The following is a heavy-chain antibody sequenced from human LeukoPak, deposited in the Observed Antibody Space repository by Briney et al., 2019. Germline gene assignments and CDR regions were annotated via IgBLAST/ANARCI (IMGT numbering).Heavy chain of an antibody. Sequence: ASVKVSCKASGGTFSSYAISWVRQAPGQGLEWMGGIIPVFGTANYAQKFQGRVTITADESTSTAYMELSSLRSEDTAVYYCARDGPNWGREDYWGQGTLVTVFS. CDR3: ARDGPNWGREDY. V-gene: IGHV1-69*13. CDR1: GGTFSSYA. D-gene: IGHD7-27*01. J-gene: IGHJ4*02. CDR2: IIPVFGTA.